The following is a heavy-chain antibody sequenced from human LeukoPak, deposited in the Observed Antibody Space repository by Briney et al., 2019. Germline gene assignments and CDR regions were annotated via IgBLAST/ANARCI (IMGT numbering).Heavy chain of an antibody. CDR3: AGAIGYFDY. J-gene: IGHJ4*02. D-gene: IGHD2-21*01. Sequence: TGGSLRLSCAASGPTFSSHAMHWVRQAPGKGLEWVGVISPDGSNQYYIDSVKGRFTISRDNSKNTLYLQMNSLRTEDTAVYYCAGAIGYFDYWGQGTLVTVSS. V-gene: IGHV3-30*03. CDR2: ISPDGSNQ. CDR1: GPTFSSHA.